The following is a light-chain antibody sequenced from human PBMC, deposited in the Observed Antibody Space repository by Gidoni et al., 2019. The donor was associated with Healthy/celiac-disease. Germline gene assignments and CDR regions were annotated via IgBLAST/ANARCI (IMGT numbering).Light chain of an antibody. V-gene: IGLV2-23*01. J-gene: IGLJ2*01. CDR1: SSDVGSYNL. CDR3: CSYAGSSTVV. Sequence: SALTQPASESGSPGQSITISCTGPSSDVGSYNLVSWYQQHPGKAPKLMIYEGSKRPSGVSNRFSGSKSGNTASLTISGLQAEDEADYYCCSYAGSSTVVFGGGTKLTVL. CDR2: EGS.